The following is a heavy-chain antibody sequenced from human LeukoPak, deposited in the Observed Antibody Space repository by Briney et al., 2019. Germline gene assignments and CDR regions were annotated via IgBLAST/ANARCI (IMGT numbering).Heavy chain of an antibody. CDR1: GYTFTGYY. J-gene: IGHJ4*02. D-gene: IGHD6-13*01. CDR3: VRHPGSIAAAGEAHY. V-gene: IGHV1-2*02. CDR2: INPNSGGT. Sequence: VASLKVSCKASGYTFTGYYMHWVRQAPAQGLEWMRWINPNSGGTNYAQMFQGRVTMTRDTSISTAYLEVSRMRYADRAVYYCVRHPGSIAAAGEAHYWGEGTLVTVSS.